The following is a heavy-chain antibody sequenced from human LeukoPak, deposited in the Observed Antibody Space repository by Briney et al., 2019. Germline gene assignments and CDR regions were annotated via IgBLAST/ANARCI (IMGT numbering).Heavy chain of an antibody. V-gene: IGHV4-59*12. J-gene: IGHJ3*02. CDR3: ARLIQPNTFDI. D-gene: IGHD3-16*01. CDR2: IYYSGST. CDR1: GGSISSYH. Sequence: PSETLSLTCTVSGGSISSYHWSWIRQPPGKGLEWIGNIYYSGSTNYNPSLKSRVTISVDTSKNQFSLKLSSVTAADTAVYYCARLIQPNTFDIWGQGTLVTVSS.